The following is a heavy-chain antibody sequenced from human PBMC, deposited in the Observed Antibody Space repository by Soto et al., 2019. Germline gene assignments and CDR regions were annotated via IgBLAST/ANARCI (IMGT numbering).Heavy chain of an antibody. D-gene: IGHD4-17*01. V-gene: IGHV4-39*02. CDR3: ARDGDYRLDP. CDR2: IYYSGST. Sequence: SETLSLTCTVSGGSISSSSYYWGWIRQPPGKGLEWIGSIYYSGSTYYNPSLKSRVTISVDTSKNQFSLKLSSVTAADTAVYYCARDGDYRLDPWGQGTLVT. CDR1: GGSISSSSYY. J-gene: IGHJ5*02.